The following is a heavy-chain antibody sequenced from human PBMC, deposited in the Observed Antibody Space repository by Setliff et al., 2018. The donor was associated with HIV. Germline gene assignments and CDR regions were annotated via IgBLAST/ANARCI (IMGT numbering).Heavy chain of an antibody. CDR2: IYYSGRT. CDR3: ARIAFWAAAGISYYYYMDV. D-gene: IGHD6-13*01. V-gene: IGHV4-39*01. CDR1: GGSISSSSYY. Sequence: SETLSLTCTVSGGSISSSSYYWGWIRQPPGKGLEWIGSIYYSGRTNYNTSLKSRVTISVDTSKNQFSLKLSSVTAADTAVYYCARIAFWAAAGISYYYYMDVWGKGTTVTVSS. J-gene: IGHJ6*03.